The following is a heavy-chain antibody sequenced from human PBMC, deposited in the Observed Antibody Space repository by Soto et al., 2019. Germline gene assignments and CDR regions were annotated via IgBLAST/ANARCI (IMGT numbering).Heavy chain of an antibody. CDR1: GGTFSSYA. CDR3: ARGLYGGYGMDV. CDR2: IIPIFGTA. Sequence: SVKVSCKASGGTFSSYAISWVRQAPGQGLEWMGGIIPIFGTANYAQKFQGRVTITADESTSTAYMELSSVTAADTAVYYCARGLYGGYGMDVWGQGTTVTVSS. J-gene: IGHJ6*02. D-gene: IGHD4-17*01. V-gene: IGHV1-69*13.